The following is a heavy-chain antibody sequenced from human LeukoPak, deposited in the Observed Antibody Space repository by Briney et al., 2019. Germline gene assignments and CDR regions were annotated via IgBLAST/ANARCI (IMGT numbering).Heavy chain of an antibody. CDR1: GITVSSYW. V-gene: IGHV3-74*01. CDR3: MVYISGWN. Sequence: PGGSLRLSCAASGITVSSYWMRWVRQAPGKGLVWVSRTNSDGTNTNYADSVKGRFSISRDSAKNTLYLQMNSLRADDTAVYYCMVYISGWNWGQGTLVTVSS. J-gene: IGHJ4*02. D-gene: IGHD6-19*01. CDR2: TNSDGTNT.